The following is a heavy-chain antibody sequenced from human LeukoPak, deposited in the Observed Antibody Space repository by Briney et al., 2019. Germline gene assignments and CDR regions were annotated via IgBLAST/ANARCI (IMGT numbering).Heavy chain of an antibody. Sequence: SVKVSCKASGGTFSSYAISWVRQAPGQGLEWMGGIIPIFGTANYAQKFQGRVTITADESTSTAYMELSSLRSEDAAVYYCARGLGYCSSTSCHYYYYYGMDVWGQGTTVTVSS. V-gene: IGHV1-69*01. J-gene: IGHJ6*02. CDR1: GGTFSSYA. CDR2: IIPIFGTA. CDR3: ARGLGYCSSTSCHYYYYYGMDV. D-gene: IGHD2-2*01.